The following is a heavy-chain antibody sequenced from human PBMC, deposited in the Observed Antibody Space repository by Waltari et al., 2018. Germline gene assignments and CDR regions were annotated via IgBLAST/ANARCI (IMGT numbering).Heavy chain of an antibody. D-gene: IGHD3-9*01. Sequence: QVTLKESGPTLVKPTQTLTLTCTFSGFSLSTRGVAVGWIRQPPGKALEWLALIYWNDDKRYSPALKSRLTITKNTSRTLVVLTMTNMDPVDTATYYCAHSPKNYDILTGYYSFDPWGQGTLVTVSS. CDR2: IYWNDDK. CDR1: GFSLSTRGVA. V-gene: IGHV2-5*01. J-gene: IGHJ5*02. CDR3: AHSPKNYDILTGYYSFDP.